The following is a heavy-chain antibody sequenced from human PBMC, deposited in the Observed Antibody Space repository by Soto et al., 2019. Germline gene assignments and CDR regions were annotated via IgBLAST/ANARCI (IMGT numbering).Heavy chain of an antibody. J-gene: IGHJ4*02. Sequence: PGGSLRLSCAASGFTFSSYAMSWVRQAPGKGLEWVSAISGSGGSTYYADSVKGRFTISRDNSKNTLYLQMNSLRAEDTAVYYCAKGSGTRGYCSGGSCAGYFDYWGQGTLVTVSS. V-gene: IGHV3-23*01. CDR1: GFTFSSYA. D-gene: IGHD2-15*01. CDR2: ISGSGGST. CDR3: AKGSGTRGYCSGGSCAGYFDY.